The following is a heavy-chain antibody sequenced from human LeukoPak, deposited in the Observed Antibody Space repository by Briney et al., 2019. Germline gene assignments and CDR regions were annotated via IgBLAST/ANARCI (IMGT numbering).Heavy chain of an antibody. D-gene: IGHD6-19*01. J-gene: IGHJ4*02. CDR3: ARAVYTSGWYLVDY. CDR1: GFTVSSNY. V-gene: IGHV3-66*01. Sequence: GGSLRLPCAASGFTVSSNYMSWVRQAPGKGLEWVSVIYSGGSTYYADSVKGRFTISRDNSKNTLYLQMNSLRAEDTAVYYCARAVYTSGWYLVDYWGQGTLVTVSS. CDR2: IYSGGST.